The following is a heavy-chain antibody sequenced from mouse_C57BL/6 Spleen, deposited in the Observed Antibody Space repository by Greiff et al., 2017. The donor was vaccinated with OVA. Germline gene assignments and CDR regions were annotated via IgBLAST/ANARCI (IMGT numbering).Heavy chain of an antibody. Sequence: QVQLQQSGTELVKPGASVKLSCKASGYTFTSYWMHWVKQRPGQGLEWIGNINPSNGGTNYNEKFKSKATLTVDKSSSTAYMQLSSLTSEDSAVYYCAKEGSYDGYFPFDYWGQGTTLTVSS. D-gene: IGHD2-3*01. V-gene: IGHV1-53*01. CDR1: GYTFTSYW. CDR2: INPSNGGT. CDR3: AKEGSYDGYFPFDY. J-gene: IGHJ2*01.